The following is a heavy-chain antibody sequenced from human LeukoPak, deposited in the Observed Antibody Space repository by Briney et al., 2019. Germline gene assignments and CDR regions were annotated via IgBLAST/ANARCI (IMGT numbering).Heavy chain of an antibody. CDR3: AKAGMTTVTTHAFDI. Sequence: SQTLSLTCVISGDSVSSNSAAWNWIRQSPSRGLEWLGRTYYRSKWYNDYALSVRSRITINPDTSKNQFSLQLNSVTPEDTAVYYCAKAGMTTVTTHAFDIWGQGTMVTVSS. CDR2: TYYRSKWYN. J-gene: IGHJ3*02. D-gene: IGHD4-17*01. CDR1: GDSVSSNSAA. V-gene: IGHV6-1*01.